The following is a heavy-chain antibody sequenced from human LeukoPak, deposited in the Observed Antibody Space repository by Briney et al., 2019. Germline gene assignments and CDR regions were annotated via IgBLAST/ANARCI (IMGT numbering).Heavy chain of an antibody. CDR1: GGSISSGGYY. CDR2: IYYSGST. Sequence: PSQTLSLTCTVSGGSISSGGYYWSWIRQHPGKGLEWIVYIYYSGSTYYNPSLKSRVTISVATSKNQFSLKLSSVTAADTAVYYCARDSSHYYDSSVGAFDIWGQGTMVTVSS. CDR3: ARDSSHYYDSSVGAFDI. J-gene: IGHJ3*02. D-gene: IGHD3-22*01. V-gene: IGHV4-31*03.